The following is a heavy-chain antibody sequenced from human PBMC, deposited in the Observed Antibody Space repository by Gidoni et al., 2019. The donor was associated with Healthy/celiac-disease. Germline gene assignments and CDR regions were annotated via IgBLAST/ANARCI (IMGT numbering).Heavy chain of an antibody. CDR1: GVPFSSYA. D-gene: IGHD3-22*01. CDR3: ASNHDSSGYYPLYFDY. CDR2: IIPSLGIA. J-gene: IGHJ4*02. V-gene: IGHV1-69*04. Sequence: QFQLVQSGAEVQKPGSSVKVSCHASGVPFSSYAISWVRQAPGQGLEWMGRIIPSLGIANYAQKFQGRVTITADKSTSTAYMELSSLRSEDTAVYYCASNHDSSGYYPLYFDYWGQGTLVTVSS.